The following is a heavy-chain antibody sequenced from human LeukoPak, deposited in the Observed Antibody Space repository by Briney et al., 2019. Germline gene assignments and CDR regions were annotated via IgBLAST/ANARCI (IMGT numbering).Heavy chain of an antibody. J-gene: IGHJ4*02. D-gene: IGHD6-19*01. V-gene: IGHV1-18*01. Sequence: ASVKVSCKASGYTFTSYGISWVRQAPGQGLEWVGWISAYNGNTNYAQKLQGRVTMTTDTSTSTAYMELRSLRSDDTAVYYCARGEAVAGPLWPDYWGQGTLVTVSS. CDR3: ARGEAVAGPLWPDY. CDR2: ISAYNGNT. CDR1: GYTFTSYG.